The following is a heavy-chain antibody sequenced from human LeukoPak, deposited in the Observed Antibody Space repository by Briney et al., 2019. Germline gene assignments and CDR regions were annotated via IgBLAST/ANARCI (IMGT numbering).Heavy chain of an antibody. CDR2: IYTSGST. Sequence: SETLSLTCTVSGGSISSGSYYWSWIRQPAGKGLEWIGRIYTSGSTNYNPSLKSRVTISVDTSKNQFSLKLSSVTAADTAVYYCARGITIFGVVSRYSYDWFDPWGQGTLVTVSS. CDR3: ARGITIFGVVSRYSYDWFDP. V-gene: IGHV4-61*02. J-gene: IGHJ5*02. D-gene: IGHD3-3*01. CDR1: GGSISSGSYY.